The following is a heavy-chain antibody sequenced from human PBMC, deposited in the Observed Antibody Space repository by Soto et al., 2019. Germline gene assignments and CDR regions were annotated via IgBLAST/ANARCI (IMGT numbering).Heavy chain of an antibody. CDR3: ARAGLYSSGWYWFDP. Sequence: SETLSLTCTVSGGSISSYYWSWIRQPAGKGLEWIGRIYATGTTDYNPSLKSRVTISVDTSKNQFSLKLSSVTAADTAVYYCARAGLYSSGWYWFDPWGQGTLVVVSS. D-gene: IGHD6-19*01. CDR1: GGSISSYY. CDR2: IYATGTT. J-gene: IGHJ5*02. V-gene: IGHV4-4*07.